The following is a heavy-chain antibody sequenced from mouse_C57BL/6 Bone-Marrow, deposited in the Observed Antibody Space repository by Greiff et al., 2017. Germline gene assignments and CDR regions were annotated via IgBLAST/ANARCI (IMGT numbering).Heavy chain of an antibody. Sequence: QVQLQQSGAELVRPGASVKLSCKASGYTFTDYYINWVKQRPGQGLEWIARIYPGSGNTYYNEKFKGKATLTAEKSSSTAYLQLSSLTSEDSAVYFCARPEYYYGSEAGLAYWGQGTLVTVSA. CDR1: GYTFTDYY. CDR2: IYPGSGNT. V-gene: IGHV1-76*01. J-gene: IGHJ3*01. CDR3: ARPEYYYGSEAGLAY. D-gene: IGHD1-1*01.